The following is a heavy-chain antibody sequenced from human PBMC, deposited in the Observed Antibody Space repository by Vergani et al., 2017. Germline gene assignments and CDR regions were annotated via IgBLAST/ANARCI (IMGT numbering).Heavy chain of an antibody. Sequence: EVQLVESGGGLVQPGGSLRLSCAASGFTVSSNYMSWVRQAPGKGLEWFSVIYSGGSTYYADSVKGRFTISRDNSKNTLYLQRNSRRAEATTVYYCASRCVQGAVNFDYWGQGTLVTVS. CDR2: IYSGGST. J-gene: IGHJ4*02. CDR1: GFTVSSNY. D-gene: IGHD4/OR15-4a*01. CDR3: ASRCVQGAVNFDY. V-gene: IGHV3-66*02.